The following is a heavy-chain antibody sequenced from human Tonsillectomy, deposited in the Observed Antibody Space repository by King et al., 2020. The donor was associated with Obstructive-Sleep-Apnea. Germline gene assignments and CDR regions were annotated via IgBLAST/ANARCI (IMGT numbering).Heavy chain of an antibody. Sequence: VQLVESGGGLVKPGGSLRLSCVASGFTFSTYSMNWVRQAPGKGLEWVSSISSSSSYIYYADSMKGRFTISRDNAKNSLYLQMNSLRAEDTAVYYCSGEYDDFWSGSVTHYYYGMDVWGQGTTVPVSS. V-gene: IGHV3-21*01. CDR3: SGEYDDFWSGSVTHYYYGMDV. D-gene: IGHD3-3*01. CDR2: ISSSSSYI. J-gene: IGHJ6*02. CDR1: GFTFSTYS.